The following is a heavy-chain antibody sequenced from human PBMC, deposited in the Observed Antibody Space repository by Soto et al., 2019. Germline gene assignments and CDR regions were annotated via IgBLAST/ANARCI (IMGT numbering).Heavy chain of an antibody. V-gene: IGHV4-39*01. CDR1: GGSISSSSYY. D-gene: IGHD3-3*01. J-gene: IGHJ4*02. Sequence: SETLSLTCTVSGGSISSSSYYWGWIRQPPGKGLEWIGSIYYSGSTYYNPSLKSRVTISVDTSKNQFSLKLSSVTAADTAVYYCARHAGEPLESAYFFDYWGQGTLVTVSS. CDR3: ARHAGEPLESAYFFDY. CDR2: IYYSGST.